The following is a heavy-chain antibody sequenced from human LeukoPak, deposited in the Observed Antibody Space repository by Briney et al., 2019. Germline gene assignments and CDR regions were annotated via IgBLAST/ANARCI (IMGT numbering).Heavy chain of an antibody. CDR1: GCTFTNYG. CDR2: ISGYQGST. V-gene: IGHV1-18*01. J-gene: IGHJ4*02. CDR3: ARSDLGTLTAGPFHY. Sequence: ASVPVSFKSSGCTFTNYGSTGVRQPPARELTWMCWISGYQGSTKYAKNFQGRVPMPIDTSTSTAYLDLRSLRSDDPAIYFCARSDLGTLTAGPFHYWGQGNLVPVSS. D-gene: IGHD1-1*01.